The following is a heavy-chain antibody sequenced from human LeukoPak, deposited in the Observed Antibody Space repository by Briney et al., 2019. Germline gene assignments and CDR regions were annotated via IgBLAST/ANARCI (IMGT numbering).Heavy chain of an antibody. J-gene: IGHJ3*02. Sequence: SVKVSCKASGFTFTSSAVQWVRQARGQRLEWIGWIVVGSGNTNYAQKFQERVTTTRDMSTSTAYMELSSLRSEDTAVYYCAADLYGSGQSMGALDIWGQGTMVTVSS. CDR3: AADLYGSGQSMGALDI. V-gene: IGHV1-58*01. CDR1: GFTFTSSA. D-gene: IGHD3-10*01. CDR2: IVVGSGNT.